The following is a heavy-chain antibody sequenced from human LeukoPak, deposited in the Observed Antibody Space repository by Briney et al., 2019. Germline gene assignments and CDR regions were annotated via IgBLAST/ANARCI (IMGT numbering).Heavy chain of an antibody. CDR1: GYTFTSYH. Sequence: GASVKVSCKASGYTFTSYHMHWVRQAPGQGLEWMGIINPSGGSTSYAQKFQGRVTMTRDTSTSTVYMELSSLRSEDTAVYYCARDNRRDYYDSSGYDYWGQGTLVTVST. J-gene: IGHJ4*02. V-gene: IGHV1-46*01. CDR3: ARDNRRDYYDSSGYDY. CDR2: INPSGGST. D-gene: IGHD3-22*01.